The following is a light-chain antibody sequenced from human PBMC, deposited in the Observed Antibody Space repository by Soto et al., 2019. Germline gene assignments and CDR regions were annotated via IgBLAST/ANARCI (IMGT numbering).Light chain of an antibody. V-gene: IGKV1-5*01. Sequence: DIQMTQSPSTLSASVGDRVTITCRASQNVRGLLAWYQQRPGKAPKVLIYDASSLESGVPSRFSGSASGTEFTLTISSLQPDDFATYYCQHYNSYPLTFGGGTKVEIK. CDR1: QNVRGL. J-gene: IGKJ4*01. CDR3: QHYNSYPLT. CDR2: DAS.